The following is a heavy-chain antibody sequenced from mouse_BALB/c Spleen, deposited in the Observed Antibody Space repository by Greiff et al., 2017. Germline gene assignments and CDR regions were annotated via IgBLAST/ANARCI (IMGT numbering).Heavy chain of an antibody. V-gene: IGHV5-6-5*01. CDR1: GFTFSSYA. J-gene: IGHJ1*01. Sequence: EVKLMESGGGLVKPGGSLKLSCAASGFTFSSYAMSWVRQTPEKRLEWVASISSGGSTYYPDSVKGRFTISRDNARNILYLQMSSLRSEDTAMYYCARASWGYFDVWGAGTTVTVSS. CDR3: ARASWGYFDV. CDR2: ISSGGST.